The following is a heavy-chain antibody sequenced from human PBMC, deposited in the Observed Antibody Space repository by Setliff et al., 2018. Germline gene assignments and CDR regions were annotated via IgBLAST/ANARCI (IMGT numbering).Heavy chain of an antibody. J-gene: IGHJ4*02. CDR1: GYTFTNYG. D-gene: IGHD2-15*01. V-gene: IGHV1-18*01. Sequence: ASVKVSCKASGYTFTNYGITWVRQAPGQGLEWMGWIRPHNGNTAYAQKFQGRVTMTTDTPTSTAYMELRSLTSDDTAVYYCTRGRGPRVVVAVPLDHWGQGTLVTVSS. CDR2: IRPHNGNT. CDR3: TRGRGPRVVVAVPLDH.